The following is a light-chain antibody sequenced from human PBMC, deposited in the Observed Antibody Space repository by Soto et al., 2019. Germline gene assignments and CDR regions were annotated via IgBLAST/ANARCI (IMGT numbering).Light chain of an antibody. Sequence: DIQMTQSPSTLSASVGDRVTITCRASQRISTWLAWYQQTPGKAPKLLIYDASSLESGVSSRFSGSGSGPEFSLTISSLQPDDFATYYCQQYNIYSWTFGQGTKVEIK. CDR1: QRISTW. CDR3: QQYNIYSWT. V-gene: IGKV1-5*01. CDR2: DAS. J-gene: IGKJ1*01.